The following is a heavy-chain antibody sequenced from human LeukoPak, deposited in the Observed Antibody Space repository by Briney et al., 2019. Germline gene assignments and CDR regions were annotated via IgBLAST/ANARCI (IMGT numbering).Heavy chain of an antibody. CDR1: GGSFSGYY. CDR2: INHSGST. J-gene: IGHJ6*02. CDR3: ARGLGRVPPPQV. D-gene: IGHD3-10*01. Sequence: PSETLSLTCAVYGGSFSGYYWSWIRQPPGKGLEWIGEINHSGSTNYNPSLKSRVTISVDTSKNQFSLKLSSVTAADTAVYCCARGLGRVPPPQVWGQGTTVTVSS. V-gene: IGHV4-34*01.